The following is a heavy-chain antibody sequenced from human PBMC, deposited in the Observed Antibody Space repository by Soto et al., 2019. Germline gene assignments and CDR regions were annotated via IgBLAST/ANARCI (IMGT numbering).Heavy chain of an antibody. V-gene: IGHV3-30*18. J-gene: IGHJ6*02. Sequence: LRLSCAASGFTFSSYGMHWVRQAPGKGLEWVAVISYDGSNKYYADSVKGRFTISRDNSKNTLYLQMNSLRAEDTAVYYCAKDLNLLLWFGEYDYYYGMDVWGQGTTVTVSS. CDR2: ISYDGSNK. D-gene: IGHD3-10*01. CDR3: AKDLNLLLWFGEYDYYYGMDV. CDR1: GFTFSSYG.